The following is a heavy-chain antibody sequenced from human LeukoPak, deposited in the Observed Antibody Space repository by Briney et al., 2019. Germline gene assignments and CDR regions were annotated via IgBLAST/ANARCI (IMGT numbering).Heavy chain of an antibody. CDR3: ARGSDFWSGYYTGMDFDY. CDR1: GGTFSSYA. CDR2: IIPIFGTA. Sequence: ASVKVSCKASGGTFSSYAINWVRQAPGQGLEWMGGIIPIFGTANYAQKFQGRVTITADESTSTAYMELSSLRSEDTAVYYCARGSDFWSGYYTGMDFDYWGQGTLVTVSS. V-gene: IGHV1-69*13. J-gene: IGHJ4*02. D-gene: IGHD3-3*01.